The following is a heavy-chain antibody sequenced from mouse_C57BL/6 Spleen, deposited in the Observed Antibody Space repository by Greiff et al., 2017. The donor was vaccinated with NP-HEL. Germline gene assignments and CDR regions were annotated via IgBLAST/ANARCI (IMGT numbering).Heavy chain of an antibody. CDR3: ARDYGSFYWYFDV. Sequence: EVQLQQSGPGMVKPSQSLSLTCTVTGYSITSGYDWHWIRHFPGNKLEWMGYISYSGSTNYNPSLKSRISITHDTSKNHYFLKLNSVTTEDTATYYCARDYGSFYWYFDVWGTGTTVTVSS. CDR1: GYSITSGYD. J-gene: IGHJ1*03. CDR2: ISYSGST. D-gene: IGHD1-1*01. V-gene: IGHV3-1*01.